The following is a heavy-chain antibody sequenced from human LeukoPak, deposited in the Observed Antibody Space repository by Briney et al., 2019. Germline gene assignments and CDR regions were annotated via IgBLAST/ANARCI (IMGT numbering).Heavy chain of an antibody. CDR2: ISWNSGSI. CDR1: GFTFDNYA. J-gene: IGHJ4*02. D-gene: IGHD3-10*01. V-gene: IGHV3-9*01. Sequence: GGFLRLSCAASGFTFDNYAMHWVRQAPGKGLEWVSGISWNSGSIGYADSVKGRFTISRDNAKNSPYLQMNSLRAEDTALYYCAKADTYYCGSGRPGYYFDYWGQGTLVTVSS. CDR3: AKADTYYCGSGRPGYYFDY.